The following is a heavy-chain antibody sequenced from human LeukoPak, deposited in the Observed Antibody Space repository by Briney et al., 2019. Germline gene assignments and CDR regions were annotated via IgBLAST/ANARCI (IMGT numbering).Heavy chain of an antibody. Sequence: GGSLRLSCAASGFIFNNFWMSWVRQAPGKGLEWVAKIKYDGSEKYYVDSVKGRFTISRDNAKNSLYLQMNTLRADDTAVYYCANSISLTQWGRGTLVTVSS. D-gene: IGHD3-9*01. CDR2: IKYDGSEK. CDR3: ANSISLTQ. J-gene: IGHJ4*02. CDR1: GFIFNNFW. V-gene: IGHV3-7*03.